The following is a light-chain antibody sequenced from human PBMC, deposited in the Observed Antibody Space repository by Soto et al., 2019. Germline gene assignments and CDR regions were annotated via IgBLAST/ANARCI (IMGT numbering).Light chain of an antibody. CDR3: CSYVGSNTLYV. CDR1: SSDFGDYDY. V-gene: IGLV2-11*01. J-gene: IGLJ1*01. Sequence: QSVLTQPRSVSGSPGRSLTISCSGSSSDFGDYDYVSWYQQHPGKAPTLLIYDVTKRPSGVPDRFSGSKSGDTASLTISGLQAGDEGNYYCCSYVGSNTLYVFGTGTKVTVL. CDR2: DVT.